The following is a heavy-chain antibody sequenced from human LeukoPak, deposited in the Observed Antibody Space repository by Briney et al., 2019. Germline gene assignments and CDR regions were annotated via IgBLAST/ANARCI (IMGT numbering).Heavy chain of an antibody. CDR3: ARGGLWCGNYYTSPHH. D-gene: IGHD1-26*01. CDR2: INHSGST. CDR1: GGSFSGYY. V-gene: IGHV4-34*01. Sequence: SSETLSLTCAVYGGSFSGYYWNWIRQPPGTGLEWIGQINHSGSTNYNPSLKSRVTISVDTSKNQFSLKLTSVTSADTAVYYCARGGLWCGNYYTSPHHWSQGTLVTVSS. J-gene: IGHJ5*02.